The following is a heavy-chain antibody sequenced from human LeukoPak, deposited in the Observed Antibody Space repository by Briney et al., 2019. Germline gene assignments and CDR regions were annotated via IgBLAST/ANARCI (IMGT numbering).Heavy chain of an antibody. V-gene: IGHV3-66*01. CDR2: IYSGGGT. CDR1: GLTVSSNY. D-gene: IGHD6-6*01. Sequence: PGGSLRLSCAASGLTVSSNYMSWARQAPGKGLEWVSVIYSGGGTYYVDSVKGRFTISRDNSKNTLYLQMNSLRAEDTAVYYCARERVENQQLVGGNYWGQGTLVTVSS. CDR3: ARERVENQQLVGGNY. J-gene: IGHJ4*02.